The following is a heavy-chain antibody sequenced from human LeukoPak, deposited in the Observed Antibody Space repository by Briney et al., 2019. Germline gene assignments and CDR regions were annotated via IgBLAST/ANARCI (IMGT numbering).Heavy chain of an antibody. CDR3: AREPWSTVVTHFDY. Sequence: GASVKVSCKASGYTFTSYAMNWVRQAPGQGLEWMGWINTNTGNPTYAQGFTGRFVFSLDTSVSTAYLQISSLKAEDTAVYYCAREPWSTVVTHFDYWGQGTLVTVSS. D-gene: IGHD4-23*01. CDR2: INTNTGNP. V-gene: IGHV7-4-1*02. CDR1: GYTFTSYA. J-gene: IGHJ4*02.